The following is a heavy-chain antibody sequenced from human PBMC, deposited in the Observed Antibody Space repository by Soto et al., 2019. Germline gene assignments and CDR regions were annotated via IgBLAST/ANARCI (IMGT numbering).Heavy chain of an antibody. CDR1: GFTFSSYW. D-gene: IGHD1-26*01. V-gene: IGHV3-7*04. Sequence: EVQLVESGGGLVQPGGSLRLSCAASGFTFSSYWMSWVRQAPGKGLEWVANIKQDGGEKYYVDSVKGRFTISRDNAKNSLYLKMNSLRAEDTAVYYCGRDLRDWVSGSYSYDYWGQGTLVTVSS. J-gene: IGHJ4*02. CDR2: IKQDGGEK. CDR3: GRDLRDWVSGSYSYDY.